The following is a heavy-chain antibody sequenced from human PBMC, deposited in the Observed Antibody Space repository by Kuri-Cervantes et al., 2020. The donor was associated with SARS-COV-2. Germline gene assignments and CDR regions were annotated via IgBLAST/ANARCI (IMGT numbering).Heavy chain of an antibody. Sequence: LSLTCAASGFTFSSYGMHWVRQAPGKGLEWVAVIWYDGSNKYYADSVKGRFTISRDNSKNTLYLQMNSLRAEDTAVYYCARDLAFGDLPGGYWGQGTLVTVSS. V-gene: IGHV3-33*08. CDR2: IWYDGSNK. J-gene: IGHJ4*02. CDR1: GFTFSSYG. CDR3: ARDLAFGDLPGGY. D-gene: IGHD3-10*01.